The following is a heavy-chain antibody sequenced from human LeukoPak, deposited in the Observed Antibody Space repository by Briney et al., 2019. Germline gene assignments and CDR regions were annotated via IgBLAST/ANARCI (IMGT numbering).Heavy chain of an antibody. V-gene: IGHV4-39*01. CDR2: LYYSKNT. Sequence: ETPSLTCTVSGGSISSSSAYWGWIRQPPGKGLEWIGSLYYSKNTYYNPSLKSRVTISADTSKNQFSLTLGSVSATDTAVYYCVSPRGFSYGYFDCWGQGTLVTVSS. CDR3: VSPRGFSYGYFDC. D-gene: IGHD5-18*01. J-gene: IGHJ4*02. CDR1: GGSISSSSAY.